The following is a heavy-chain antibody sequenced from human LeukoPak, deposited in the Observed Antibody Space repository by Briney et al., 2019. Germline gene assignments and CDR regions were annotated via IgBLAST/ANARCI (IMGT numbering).Heavy chain of an antibody. V-gene: IGHV1-2*02. CDR1: GYTFTGYY. Sequence: GASVKVSCKASGYTFTGYYMHWVRQAPGQGLEWMGWINPNSGGTNYAQKFQGGVTMTRDTSISTAYMELSRLRSDDTAVYYCARDLGPGGDEYYFDYWGQGTLVTVSS. D-gene: IGHD2-21*02. CDR3: ARDLGPGGDEYYFDY. J-gene: IGHJ4*02. CDR2: INPNSGGT.